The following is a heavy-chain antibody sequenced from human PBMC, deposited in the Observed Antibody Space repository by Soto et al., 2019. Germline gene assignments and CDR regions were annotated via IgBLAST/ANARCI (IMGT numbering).Heavy chain of an antibody. V-gene: IGHV4-4*07. Sequence: PSETLSLTCTVSGGSITDYSWVWIRQPAGKGLEWIGRIFSSGSTNYNPSLKGRITMSLDTSKNQFSLKLNSATATDTAVYFCARDQGVVVTADKWFDPWGQGILVTVPQ. CDR3: ARDQGVVVTADKWFDP. D-gene: IGHD2-21*02. CDR2: IFSSGST. CDR1: GGSITDYS. J-gene: IGHJ5*02.